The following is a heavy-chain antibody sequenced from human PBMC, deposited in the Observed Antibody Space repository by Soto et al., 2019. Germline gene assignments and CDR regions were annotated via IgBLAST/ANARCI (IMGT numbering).Heavy chain of an antibody. V-gene: IGHV3-33*01. D-gene: IGHD3-22*01. J-gene: IGHJ2*01. Sequence: QVQLVESGGGVVQPGRSLRLSCAASGFTFSSYGMHWVRQAPGKGLEWVAVIWYDGSNKDYADSVEGRFTISRDNSKNTLYLQMNRLRAEDTAVYDCASAHCDSSGHYWYFDLWGRGTLVTVSS. CDR1: GFTFSSYG. CDR3: ASAHCDSSGHYWYFDL. CDR2: IWYDGSNK.